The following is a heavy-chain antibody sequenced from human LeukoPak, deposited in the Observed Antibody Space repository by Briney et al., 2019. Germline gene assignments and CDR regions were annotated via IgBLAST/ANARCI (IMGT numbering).Heavy chain of an antibody. CDR1: GGSFSGYY. Sequence: SETLSLTCAVYGGSFSGYYWSWIRQPPGKGLEWIGEINHSGSTNYNPSLKSRVTISVDTSKNQFSLKLSSVTAAHTAVYCCARGEYSSPTVGYYFDYWGQGTLVTVSS. D-gene: IGHD6-6*01. CDR2: INHSGST. V-gene: IGHV4-34*01. CDR3: ARGEYSSPTVGYYFDY. J-gene: IGHJ4*02.